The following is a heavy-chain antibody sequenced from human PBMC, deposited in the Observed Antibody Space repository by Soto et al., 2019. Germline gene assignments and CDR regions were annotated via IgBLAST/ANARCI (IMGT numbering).Heavy chain of an antibody. Sequence: PGESLKISCKGSGYSFTSYWIGWVRQMPGKGLEWMGIIYPGDSDTRYSPSFQGQVTISADKSISTAYLQWSSLKASDTAMYYCARQGCSGGSCYATDTAMDMDVWGQGTMVTVSS. CDR2: IYPGDSDT. D-gene: IGHD2-15*01. V-gene: IGHV5-51*01. CDR1: GYSFTSYW. J-gene: IGHJ6*02. CDR3: ARQGCSGGSCYATDTAMDMDV.